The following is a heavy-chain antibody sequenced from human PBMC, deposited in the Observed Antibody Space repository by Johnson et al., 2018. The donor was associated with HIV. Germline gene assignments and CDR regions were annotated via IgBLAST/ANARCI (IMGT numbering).Heavy chain of an antibody. CDR3: VRGDGVTSAFDI. V-gene: IGHV3-30*03. CDR2: ISYDGSNK. Sequence: QEQLVESGGGLVKPGGSLRLSCAASGFTFSNAWMSWVRQAPGKGLEWVAVISYDGSNKYYADSVKGRFTISRDNAKNTLYLQMNSLGAEDTAVYYCVRGDGVTSAFDIWGQGTMVTVSS. J-gene: IGHJ3*02. D-gene: IGHD2-21*02. CDR1: GFTFSNAW.